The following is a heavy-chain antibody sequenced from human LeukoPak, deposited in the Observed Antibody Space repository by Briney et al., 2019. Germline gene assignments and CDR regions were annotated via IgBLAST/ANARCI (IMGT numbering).Heavy chain of an antibody. D-gene: IGHD1-26*01. CDR1: GGSISSSSYY. Sequence: SETLSLTCTVSGGSISSSSYYWGWIRQPPGKGLEWIGSIYYSGSTYYNPSLKSRVTISVDTSKNQFSLKLSSVTAADTAVYYCAREVVGATSFGYWGQGTLVTVSS. CDR3: AREVVGATSFGY. J-gene: IGHJ4*02. V-gene: IGHV4-39*07. CDR2: IYYSGST.